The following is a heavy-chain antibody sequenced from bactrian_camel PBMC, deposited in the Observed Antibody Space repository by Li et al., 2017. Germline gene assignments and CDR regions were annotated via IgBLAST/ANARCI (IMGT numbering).Heavy chain of an antibody. J-gene: IGHJ4*01. CDR3: AIDALKGSWCSPYLVHEYACVADRVYCSSDFQEF. D-gene: IGHD6*01. V-gene: IGHV3S53*01. Sequence: QVQLVESGGDSVQTGGSLRLSCTVSRYSGNSKSMAWFRQTPGKEREGVATIDMDGDTNYRTSVKGRFTISKDNAKNTLYLQIDGLKPEDTAMYYCAIDALKGSWCSPYLVHEYACVADRVYCSSDFQEFRGQGTQVTVS. CDR2: IDMDGDT. CDR1: RYSGNSKS.